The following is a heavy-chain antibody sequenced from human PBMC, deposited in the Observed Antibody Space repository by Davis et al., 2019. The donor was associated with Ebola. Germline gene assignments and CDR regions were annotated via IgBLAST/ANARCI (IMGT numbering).Heavy chain of an antibody. D-gene: IGHD2-15*01. J-gene: IGHJ4*02. Sequence: SETLSLTCAVSGGSIDSGGYSWSWVRQPPGKGLEWIGYIYYSGYTNYNSSLKSRTSLSVDMSKNQFSLKLNAVTAADTAVYYCARVRGGWPRWWYFDKWGQGTLVTVSS. V-gene: IGHV4-30-4*07. CDR2: IYYSGYT. CDR3: ARVRGGWPRWWYFDK. CDR1: GGSIDSGGYS.